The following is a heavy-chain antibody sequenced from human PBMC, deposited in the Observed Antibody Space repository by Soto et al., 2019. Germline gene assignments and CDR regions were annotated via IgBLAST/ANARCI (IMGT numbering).Heavy chain of an antibody. CDR1: GDSISDDY. V-gene: IGHV4-59*08. D-gene: IGHD3-10*01. CDR3: ARVRTTLDFYYYYMDV. CDR2: VYYSGST. Sequence: QVQLQESGPGLVKPAETLYLTCTVSGDSISDDYWTWIRQPPGKALEWIGYVYYSGSTSYNPSFKSRVTIAVDTSKTQFSLKLSSLTAADTAVYYCARVRTTLDFYYYYMDVWGIGTTVTVSS. J-gene: IGHJ6*03.